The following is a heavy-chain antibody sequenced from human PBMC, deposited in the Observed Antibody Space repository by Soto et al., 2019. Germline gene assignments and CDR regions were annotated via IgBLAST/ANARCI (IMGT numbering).Heavy chain of an antibody. V-gene: IGHV3-74*01. J-gene: IGHJ4*02. CDR1: GFTFSSYW. CDR3: ARGEYTYANLDX. Sequence: GGSLRLSCAASGFTFSSYWMHWVRQAPGKGLVWVSRINSDGSSTIYEYSVKGRFTISIDNANNKLYLQMNSLRAEDTAVYYCARGEYTYANLDXWGQGTLVTVSX. D-gene: IGHD5-18*01. CDR2: INSDGSST.